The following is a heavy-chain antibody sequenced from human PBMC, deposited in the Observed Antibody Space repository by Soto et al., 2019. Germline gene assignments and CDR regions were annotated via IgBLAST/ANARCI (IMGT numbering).Heavy chain of an antibody. CDR2: ISAHNGNT. J-gene: IGHJ4*02. CDR3: ARGRYGDY. D-gene: IGHD1-1*01. CDR1: GYAFTTYG. V-gene: IGHV1-18*01. Sequence: QVHLVQSGAEVKKPGASVKVSCKGSGYAFTTYGINWVRQAPGQGLEWMGWISAHNGNTNYAQKLQGRVTVTRDTSTSTAYMDLRSLRSDDTAVYYCARGRYGDYWGQGALVTVSS.